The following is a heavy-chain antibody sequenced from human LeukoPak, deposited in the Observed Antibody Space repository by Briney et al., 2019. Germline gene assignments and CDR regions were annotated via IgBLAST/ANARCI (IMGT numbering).Heavy chain of an antibody. D-gene: IGHD6-13*01. CDR2: ISGNGGTT. CDR1: GFTSSNYA. CDR3: AKATTISAAGSHFVY. Sequence: GGSLRLSCVDTGFTSSNYAMSWVRQAPGGGLEWVSTISGNGGTTYYADSVKGRFTISRDNSKNTLYLQMNSLRAEDTAVFYCAKATTISAAGSHFVYWGQGTLVTVSS. J-gene: IGHJ4*02. V-gene: IGHV3-23*01.